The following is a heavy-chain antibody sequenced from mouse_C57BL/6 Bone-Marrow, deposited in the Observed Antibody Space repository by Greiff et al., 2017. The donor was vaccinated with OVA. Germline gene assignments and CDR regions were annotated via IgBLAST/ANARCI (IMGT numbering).Heavy chain of an antibody. Sequence: VKLQESGAELARPGASVKLSCKASGYTFTSYGISWVKQRTGQGLEWIGEIYPRSGNTYYNEKFKGKATLTADKSSSTAYMELRSLTSEDSAVYFCAYYYGSWYYFDYWGQGTTLTVSS. CDR1: GYTFTSYG. D-gene: IGHD1-1*01. J-gene: IGHJ2*01. V-gene: IGHV1-81*01. CDR3: AYYYGSWYYFDY. CDR2: IYPRSGNT.